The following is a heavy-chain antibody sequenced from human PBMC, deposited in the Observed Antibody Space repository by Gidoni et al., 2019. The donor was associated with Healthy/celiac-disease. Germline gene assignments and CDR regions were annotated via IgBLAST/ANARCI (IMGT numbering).Heavy chain of an antibody. CDR2: IYYSGST. J-gene: IGHJ4*02. CDR3: ASSPLGSFDY. V-gene: IGHV4-59*01. CDR1: GGSISSYY. D-gene: IGHD3-10*01. Sequence: QVQLQESGPGLVQPSETLSLTCTVSGGSISSYYWSWIRQPPGKGLEWIGYIYYSGSTNYNPSLKSRVTISVDTSKNQFSLKLSSVTAADTAVYYCASSPLGSFDYWGQGTLVTVSS.